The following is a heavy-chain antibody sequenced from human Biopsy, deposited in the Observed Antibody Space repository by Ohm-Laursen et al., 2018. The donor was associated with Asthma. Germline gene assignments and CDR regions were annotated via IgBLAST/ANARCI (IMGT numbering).Heavy chain of an antibody. J-gene: IGHJ4*02. CDR2: IFPGDSDT. CDR1: GYIFTSYW. D-gene: IGHD3-10*01. CDR3: ARLAYGSGSFFDF. V-gene: IGHV5-51*01. Sequence: ESLRISCKASGYIFTSYWIDWVRQMPGKGLEWMGIIFPGDSDTIYSPSFQGQVTISADKSISTAYLQWSSLKASDTAIYYCARLAYGSGSFFDFWGQGTLVTVAS.